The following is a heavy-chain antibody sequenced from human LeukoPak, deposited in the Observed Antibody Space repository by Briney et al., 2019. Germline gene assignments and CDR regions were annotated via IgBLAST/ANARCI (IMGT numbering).Heavy chain of an antibody. CDR2: ISDSGGST. CDR3: AKGHTDSEWLYFDS. CDR1: GTTLSNYG. Sequence: GSLRLSCAVSGTTLSNYGMSWVRQAPGKGLEWVAGISDSGGSTKYADSVKGRFTISRDNSKNTLYLQMNSLRAEDTAVYYCAKGHTDSEWLYFDSWGQGSLVTVSS. J-gene: IGHJ4*02. D-gene: IGHD5-12*01. V-gene: IGHV3-23*01.